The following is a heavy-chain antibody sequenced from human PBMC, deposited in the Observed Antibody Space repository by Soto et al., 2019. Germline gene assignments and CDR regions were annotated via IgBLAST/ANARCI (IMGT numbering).Heavy chain of an antibody. CDR3: ARGLGLYYFDY. Sequence: QVQLVQSGAEVKKPGASVKVSCKASGYTFTSYAMHWVRQAPGQRLEWMGWINAGNGNTKYSQKSQGRVTITRDTSASTAYIGLSSLRSEDTDVYYCARGLGLYYFDYWGQGTLVTVSS. D-gene: IGHD1-26*01. CDR2: INAGNGNT. CDR1: GYTFTSYA. J-gene: IGHJ4*02. V-gene: IGHV1-3*01.